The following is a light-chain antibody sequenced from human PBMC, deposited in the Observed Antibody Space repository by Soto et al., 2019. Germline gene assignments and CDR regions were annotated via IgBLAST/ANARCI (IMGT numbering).Light chain of an antibody. CDR3: QQLNSYPLT. CDR2: GAS. J-gene: IGKJ5*01. V-gene: IGKV1-9*01. CDR1: QGITNY. Sequence: DIPLTQSPSFLSASVGDRVTITCRASQGITNYLAWYQQKPGKAPNLLIYGASALQPGVPSRFSGSGSGTEFTLTISSLQPEDFATYYCQQLNSYPLTFGQGTPLEIK.